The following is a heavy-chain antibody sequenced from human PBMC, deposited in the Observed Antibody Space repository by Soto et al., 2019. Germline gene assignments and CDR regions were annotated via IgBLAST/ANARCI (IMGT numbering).Heavy chain of an antibody. CDR2: IYYSGST. Sequence: SETLCLTCTVSGGSISSYYWSWIRQPPGKGLEWIGYIYYSGSTNYNPSLKSRVTISVDTSKNQFSLKLSSVTAADTAVYYCARYGSGWEYYFDYWGQGTLVTVSS. D-gene: IGHD6-19*01. J-gene: IGHJ4*02. CDR1: GGSISSYY. V-gene: IGHV4-59*01. CDR3: ARYGSGWEYYFDY.